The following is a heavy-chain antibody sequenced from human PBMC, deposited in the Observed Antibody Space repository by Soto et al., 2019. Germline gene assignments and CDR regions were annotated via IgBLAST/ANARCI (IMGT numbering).Heavy chain of an antibody. CDR2: INHSGST. V-gene: IGHV4-34*01. CDR1: GGSFSGYY. Sequence: SDTLSLTCAVYGGSFSGYYWSWIRQPPGKGLEWIGEINHSGSTNYNPSLKSRVTISVDTSKNQFSLKLSSVTAADTAVYYCARGIFQGSTVTTNAGRKFAYWGQGTLVTVS. D-gene: IGHD4-17*01. CDR3: ARGIFQGSTVTTNAGRKFAY. J-gene: IGHJ4*02.